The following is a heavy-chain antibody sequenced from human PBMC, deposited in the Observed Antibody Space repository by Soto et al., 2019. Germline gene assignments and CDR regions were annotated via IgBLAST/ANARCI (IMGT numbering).Heavy chain of an antibody. CDR3: AKGPYDYVWGSWFDY. D-gene: IGHD3-16*01. CDR1: GFTFSSYA. J-gene: IGHJ4*02. V-gene: IGHV3-23*01. CDR2: ISGSGGST. Sequence: EVQLLESGGGLVQPGGSLRLSCAASGFTFSSYAMSWVRQAPGKGLEWVSAISGSGGSTYYADSVKGRFTISRDNSKNTLYLQMNSLRAEXTAVYXCAKGPYDYVWGSWFDYWGQGTLVTVSS.